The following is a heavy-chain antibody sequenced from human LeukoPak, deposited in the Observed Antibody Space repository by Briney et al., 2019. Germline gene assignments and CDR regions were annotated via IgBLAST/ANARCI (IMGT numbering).Heavy chain of an antibody. CDR2: IKQDGSEK. CDR3: ARDRANGYYYMDV. Sequence: AWGSLRLSWAASGFTFSSYWLGGVRKAPGKGLGWVANIKQDGSEKYYVDSVKGRFTISRDNAKNSLYLQMNSLRAEDTAVYYCARDRANGYYYMDVWGKGTTVTVSS. V-gene: IGHV3-7*01. CDR1: GFTFSSYW. D-gene: IGHD2-8*01. J-gene: IGHJ6*03.